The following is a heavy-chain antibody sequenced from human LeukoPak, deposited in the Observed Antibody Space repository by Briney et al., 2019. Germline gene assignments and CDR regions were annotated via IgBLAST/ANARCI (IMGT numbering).Heavy chain of an antibody. D-gene: IGHD1-26*01. V-gene: IGHV4-4*07. Sequence: SETLFLTCTVSGGSISSYYWSWIRQPAGKGLEWIGRIYTSGSTNYNPSLKSRVTMSVDTSKNQFSLKLSSVTAADTAVYYCARGIVGAANLRFDPWGQGTLVTVSS. CDR2: IYTSGST. J-gene: IGHJ5*02. CDR3: ARGIVGAANLRFDP. CDR1: GGSISSYY.